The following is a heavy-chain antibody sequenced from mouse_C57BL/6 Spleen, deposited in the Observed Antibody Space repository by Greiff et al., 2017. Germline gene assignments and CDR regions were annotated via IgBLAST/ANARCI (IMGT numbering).Heavy chain of an antibody. V-gene: IGHV1-53*01. CDR1: GYTFTSYW. CDR3: ARNPHYYGSSFSWFAY. CDR2: INPSNGGT. Sequence: VQLQQPGTELVKPGASVKLSCKASGYTFTSYWMHWVKQRPGQGLEWIGNINPSNGGTNYNEKFKSKATLTVDKSSSTAYMQLSSLTSEDSAVYYCARNPHYYGSSFSWFAYWGQGTLVTVSA. D-gene: IGHD1-1*01. J-gene: IGHJ3*01.